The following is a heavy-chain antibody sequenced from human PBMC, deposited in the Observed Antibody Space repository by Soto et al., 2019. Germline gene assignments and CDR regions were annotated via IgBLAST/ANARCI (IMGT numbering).Heavy chain of an antibody. CDR2: IIHVFNAA. J-gene: IGHJ4*02. V-gene: IGHV1-69*06. D-gene: IGHD1-26*01. CDR3: ARIETLTYHNTRWTDLDF. CDR1: GGTFGSHT. Sequence: QVQLVQSGAEVKKPGSSVRVSCKVSGGTFGSHTFTWVRQAPGQGLEWMGEIIHVFNAANYAQRFQDRVTITEDISATTGYFELSRRTSADTATYDCARIETLTYHNTRWTDLDFWGQGTLVIVSS.